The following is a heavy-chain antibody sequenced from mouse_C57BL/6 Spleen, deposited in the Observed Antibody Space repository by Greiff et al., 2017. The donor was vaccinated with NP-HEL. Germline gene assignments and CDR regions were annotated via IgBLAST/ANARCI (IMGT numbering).Heavy chain of an antibody. D-gene: IGHD1-1*01. CDR2: INPSSGYP. J-gene: IGHJ1*03. CDR1: GYTFTSYW. Sequence: VQLQQSGAELAKPGASVKLSCKASGYTFTSYWMHWVKQRPGQGLEWIGYINPSSGYPKYNQKFKDKATLTADKSSSTAYMQLSSLTYEDSAVYYCARPLGSSYWYFDVWGTGTTVTVSS. CDR3: ARPLGSSYWYFDV. V-gene: IGHV1-7*01.